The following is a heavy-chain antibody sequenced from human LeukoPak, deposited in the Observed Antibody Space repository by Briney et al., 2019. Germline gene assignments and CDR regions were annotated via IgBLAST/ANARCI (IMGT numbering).Heavy chain of an antibody. Sequence: GGSLRLPCAASGFIFSNYNMNWVRQTPGKGLEWLSYISSSSGTIYYADSVKARFTISGDNAKNSLYLQMNSLRAEDTAVYYCARALGYSYGYAVDYWGQGTLVTVSS. CDR3: ARALGYSYGYAVDY. CDR2: ISSSSGTI. D-gene: IGHD5-18*01. J-gene: IGHJ4*02. V-gene: IGHV3-48*01. CDR1: GFIFSNYN.